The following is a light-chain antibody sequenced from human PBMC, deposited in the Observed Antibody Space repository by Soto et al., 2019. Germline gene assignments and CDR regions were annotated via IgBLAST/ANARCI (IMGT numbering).Light chain of an antibody. V-gene: IGKV3-20*01. CDR3: LQHNSYPLT. CDR2: RAS. J-gene: IGKJ4*01. CDR1: ETVTRDF. Sequence: EVVLTQSPGTLSLSPGERATLSCRASETVTRDFIAWYQHISGQAPRLLISRASSRATGIPDRFSGSGSGTDFTLTISRLEPEDFAVYYCLQHNSYPLTFGGGTKVEIK.